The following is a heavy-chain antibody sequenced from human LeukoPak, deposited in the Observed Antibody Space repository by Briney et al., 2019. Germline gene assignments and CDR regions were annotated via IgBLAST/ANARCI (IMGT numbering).Heavy chain of an antibody. V-gene: IGHV1-3*01. CDR2: INAGNGNT. CDR1: GYTFTSYA. Sequence: ASVNVSCKASGYTFTSYAMDWVRQAPGQRLEWMGWINAGNGNTKYSQKFQGRVTITRDTSASTAYMELSSLRSEDTAVYYCAGDFSSFAYYYYYGMDVWGQGTTVTVSS. J-gene: IGHJ6*02. CDR3: AGDFSSFAYYYYYGMDV. D-gene: IGHD2-21*01.